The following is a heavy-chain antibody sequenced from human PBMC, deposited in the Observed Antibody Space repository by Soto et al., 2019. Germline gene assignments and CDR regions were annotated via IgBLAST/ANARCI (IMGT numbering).Heavy chain of an antibody. V-gene: IGHV4-39*01. D-gene: IGHD3-16*02. CDR2: IYYSGST. CDR1: GGSISHTPYF. J-gene: IGHJ6*02. CDR3: VSLSINYHGVDV. Sequence: LSLTCTVSGGSISHTPYFWGWIRQPPGKGLEWIGNIYYSGSTYYNPSLKSRVTISVDTSKNQLSLKLTSVTAAETAVFYCVSLSINYHGVDVWGQGTIVTVSS.